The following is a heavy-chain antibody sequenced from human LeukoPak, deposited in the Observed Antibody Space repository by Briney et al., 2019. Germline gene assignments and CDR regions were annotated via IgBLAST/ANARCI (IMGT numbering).Heavy chain of an antibody. CDR2: ISSSSDYT. CDR3: ARDSQKDDYGGNGEVDY. V-gene: IGHV3-11*06. D-gene: IGHD4-23*01. CDR1: GFTFSDYH. J-gene: IGHJ4*02. Sequence: GGSLRLSCAASGFTFSDYHMSWIRQAPGKGLEWVSYISSSSDYTDYADSVKGRFTISRDNSKNTLYLQMNSLRAEDTAVYYCARDSQKDDYGGNGEVDYWGQGTLVTVSS.